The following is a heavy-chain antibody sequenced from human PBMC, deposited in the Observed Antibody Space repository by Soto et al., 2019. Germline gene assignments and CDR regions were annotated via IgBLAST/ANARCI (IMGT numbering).Heavy chain of an antibody. CDR3: ARPYEGGYSSNHHYYYALDV. CDR2: IVPIFGTR. D-gene: IGHD3-22*01. J-gene: IGHJ6*02. CDR1: GGTFSRYS. Sequence: QVQLVQSGAEVKKPGSSVKVSCKISGGTFSRYSISWVRQAPGQGLEWMGGIVPIFGTRNYAQKFQDRVTITTDESATTAHMELNNLRSEDTAVYYCARPYEGGYSSNHHYYYALDVWGQGTAVTVSS. V-gene: IGHV1-69*01.